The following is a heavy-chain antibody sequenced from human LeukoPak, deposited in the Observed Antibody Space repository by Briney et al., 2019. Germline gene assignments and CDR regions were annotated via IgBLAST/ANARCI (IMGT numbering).Heavy chain of an antibody. CDR1: GFTFSSYA. J-gene: IGHJ4*02. Sequence: GGSLRLSCAASGFTFSSYAMSWVRQTPGKGLEWVSVISASGRNTYYADSVKGRFNISRDNSKNTLYLQMNSLRAEDTAVYYCANPITLVRGVIIGDYWGQGTLVAVSS. V-gene: IGHV3-23*01. D-gene: IGHD3-10*01. CDR3: ANPITLVRGVIIGDY. CDR2: ISASGRNT.